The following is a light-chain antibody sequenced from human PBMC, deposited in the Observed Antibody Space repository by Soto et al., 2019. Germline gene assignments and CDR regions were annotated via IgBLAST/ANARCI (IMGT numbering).Light chain of an antibody. J-gene: IGLJ1*01. V-gene: IGLV2-14*01. Sequence: QSVLTQPSSLSGSPGQSITISCTGSSGDVGGYGYVSWYQQHPGKAPKLIIYEVTKRPSGVSNRFSGSKSGNTASLTISGLQSDDEADYYCTSYTNTSLMRTVFGTGTKVTVL. CDR1: SGDVGGYGY. CDR3: TSYTNTSLMRTV. CDR2: EVT.